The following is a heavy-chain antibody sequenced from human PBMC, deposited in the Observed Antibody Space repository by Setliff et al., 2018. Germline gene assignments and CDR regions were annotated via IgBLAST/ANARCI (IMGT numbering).Heavy chain of an antibody. CDR2: SADGANE. CDR1: GFSFSTYT. Sequence: GGSLRLSCVASGFSFSTYTVHWVRQAPGKGLEWISADGANEYYTDSVKGRFTISRDNSKNTLYLQMNGLRAEDTAVYYCAREPFPYYFDYWGQGTRVTVSS. V-gene: IGHV3-30*10. J-gene: IGHJ4*02. CDR3: AREPFPYYFDY.